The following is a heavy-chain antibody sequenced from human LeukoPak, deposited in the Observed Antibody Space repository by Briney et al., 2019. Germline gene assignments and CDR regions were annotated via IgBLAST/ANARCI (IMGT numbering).Heavy chain of an antibody. CDR1: GGSFSGYY. J-gene: IGHJ5*02. CDR3: ARHGALKFSVWGSYRPIDP. V-gene: IGHV4-34*01. D-gene: IGHD3-16*02. Sequence: SETLSLTCAVYGGSFSGYYWSWIRQPPGKGLEWIGEINHSGSTNYNPSLKSRVTISVDTSKNQFSLKLSSVTAADTAVYYCARHGALKFSVWGSYRPIDPWGQGTLVTVSS. CDR2: INHSGST.